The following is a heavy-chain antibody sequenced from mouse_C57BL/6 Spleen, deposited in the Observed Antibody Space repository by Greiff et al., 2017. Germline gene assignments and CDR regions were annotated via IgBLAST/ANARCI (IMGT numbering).Heavy chain of an antibody. V-gene: IGHV1-9*01. J-gene: IGHJ2*01. CDR3: ARKRREGDFDY. CDR1: GYTFTGYW. Sequence: QVQLQQSGAELMKPGASVKLSCKATGYTFTGYWIEWVKQRPGHGLEWIGEILPGSGSTNYNEKFKSKATLTVDKSSSTAYMQLSSLTSEDSAVYYCARKRREGDFDYWGQGTTLTVSS. CDR2: ILPGSGST.